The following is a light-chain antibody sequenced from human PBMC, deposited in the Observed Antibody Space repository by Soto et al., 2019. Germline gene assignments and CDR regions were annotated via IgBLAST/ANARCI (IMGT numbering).Light chain of an antibody. V-gene: IGKV1-5*03. CDR3: AHYNSSSRT. CDR2: KAA. CDR1: DNIAPW. Sequence: VGRRVGRACGASDNIAPWVAWYQQKPGKAPKLLIYKAANLADEVPARFAGSGSGTDFTLTITRLHPDDFAPYYGAHYNSSSRTIGEGTKVDIK. J-gene: IGKJ1*01.